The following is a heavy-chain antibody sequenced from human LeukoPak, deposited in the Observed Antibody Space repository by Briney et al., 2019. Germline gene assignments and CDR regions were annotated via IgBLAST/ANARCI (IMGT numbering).Heavy chain of an antibody. D-gene: IGHD5-24*01. CDR1: GYSFTSYW. Sequence: PGESLKISCKGSGYSFTSYWIGWVRQMPGKGLEWMGIIYPGDSDTRYSPSFQGQVTISADKSISTAYLQWSSLKASDTAMYYCARRVGDGYNYVTGEWFDPWGQGTLVTVSS. V-gene: IGHV5-51*01. CDR3: ARRVGDGYNYVTGEWFDP. J-gene: IGHJ5*02. CDR2: IYPGDSDT.